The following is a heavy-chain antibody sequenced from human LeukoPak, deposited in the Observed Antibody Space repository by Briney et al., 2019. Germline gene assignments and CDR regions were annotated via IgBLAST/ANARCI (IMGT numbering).Heavy chain of an antibody. J-gene: IGHJ6*03. V-gene: IGHV4-38-2*02. CDR2: IYHSGST. D-gene: IGHD2-15*01. CDR1: DYSITSGYY. Sequence: SETLSLTCTVSDYSITSGYYWGWIRQPPGKGLEWIGSIYHSGSTYYKPSLKSRVTISLDTSKNQFSLKLSSVTAADTAVYYCAREVGGSPSYYYMDVWGKGTTVTVSS. CDR3: AREVGGSPSYYYMDV.